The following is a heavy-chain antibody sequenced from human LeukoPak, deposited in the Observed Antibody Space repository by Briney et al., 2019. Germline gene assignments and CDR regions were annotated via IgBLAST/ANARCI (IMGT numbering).Heavy chain of an antibody. D-gene: IGHD3-3*01. CDR3: ARDGARLWSGYYPDY. CDR2: INSDGSST. CDR1: GFTFSSYS. J-gene: IGHJ4*02. V-gene: IGHV3-74*01. Sequence: GGSLRLSCAASGFTFSSYSMNWVRQAPGKGLVWVSRINSDGSSTSYADSVKGRFTISRDNAKNTLYLQMNSLRAEDTAVYYCARDGARLWSGYYPDYWGQGTLVTVSS.